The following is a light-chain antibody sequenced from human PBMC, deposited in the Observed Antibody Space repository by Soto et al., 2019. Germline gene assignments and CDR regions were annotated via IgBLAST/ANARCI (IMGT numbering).Light chain of an antibody. CDR2: DVS. CDR1: SSDVGGYNY. V-gene: IGLV2-14*01. Sequence: QSALTQPASVSGSPGQSITISCTGTSSDVGGYNYVSWYQQHPGKAPKLMIYDVSNRPSGVSNRFSGSKFGNTASLTISGVQAEDEADYYCSSYTSSSTYVVFGGGTKLTVL. J-gene: IGLJ2*01. CDR3: SSYTSSSTYVV.